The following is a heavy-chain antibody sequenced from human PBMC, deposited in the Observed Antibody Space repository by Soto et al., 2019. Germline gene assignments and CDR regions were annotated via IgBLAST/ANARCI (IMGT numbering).Heavy chain of an antibody. V-gene: IGHV2-5*02. CDR3: AHVYGGYDNFDY. J-gene: IGHJ4*02. Sequence: QITLKESGPTLVKPTQTLTLTCTFSGFSLSTSGVGVGWIRQPPGKALEWLALIYWDDDKRYSPSLKSRLTITKDNAKNQVVLTMTNMYPVDTATYYCAHVYGGYDNFDYWGQGTLVTVSS. D-gene: IGHD5-12*01. CDR2: IYWDDDK. CDR1: GFSLSTSGVG.